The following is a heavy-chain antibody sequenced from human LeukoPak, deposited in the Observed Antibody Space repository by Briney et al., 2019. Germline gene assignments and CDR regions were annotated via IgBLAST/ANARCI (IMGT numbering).Heavy chain of an antibody. CDR1: GYAFIIYG. D-gene: IGHD3-16*01. Sequence: ASVKVSCKASGYAFIIYGISWVRQAPGQGIEWMAWISPYNGYTNYAQNLQARVTLTTDTSTSTAYMEMFSLRSDDTAVYYCVRDGGSESPTRDYWGQGTLVTVSS. J-gene: IGHJ4*02. V-gene: IGHV1-18*01. CDR2: ISPYNGYT. CDR3: VRDGGSESPTRDY.